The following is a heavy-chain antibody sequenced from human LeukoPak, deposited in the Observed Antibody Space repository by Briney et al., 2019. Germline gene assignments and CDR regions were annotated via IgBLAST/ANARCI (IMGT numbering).Heavy chain of an antibody. CDR3: ARDRSEVFDY. CDR2: IYHSGST. CDR1: GGSISSSNW. J-gene: IGHJ4*02. Sequence: PSETLSLTCAVSGGSISSSNWWSWVRQPPGKGLEWIGEIYHSGSTNYNPSLKSRVTISVDTSKNQFSLKLSSVTAADTAVYYCARDRSEVFDYWGQGTLVTVSS. V-gene: IGHV4-4*02. D-gene: IGHD3-10*01.